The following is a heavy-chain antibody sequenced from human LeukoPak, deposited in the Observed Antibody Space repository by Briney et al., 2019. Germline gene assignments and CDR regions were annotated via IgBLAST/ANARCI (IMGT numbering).Heavy chain of an antibody. CDR3: ALSSGWYGGFDP. D-gene: IGHD6-19*01. Sequence: GGSLRLSCAASGFTFSDYYMSWIRQAPGKGLEWVSYISSSSSYTNYADSVKGRFTISRDNAKSTLYLQMNSLRAEDTAVYYCALSSGWYGGFDPWGQGTLVTVSS. CDR2: ISSSSSYT. V-gene: IGHV3-11*06. J-gene: IGHJ5*02. CDR1: GFTFSDYY.